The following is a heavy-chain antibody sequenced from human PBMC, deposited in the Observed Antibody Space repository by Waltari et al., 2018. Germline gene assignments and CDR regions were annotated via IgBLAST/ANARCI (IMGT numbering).Heavy chain of an antibody. CDR2: IFYGGRT. D-gene: IGHD3-16*01. CDR1: GVSIGSYY. V-gene: IGHV4-59*01. CDR3: ARGRATDGSYAYFDY. J-gene: IGHJ4*02. Sequence: QVQLQESGPGLVKPSETLSLNCAVSGVSIGSYYWSWIRQPPGKGLEWVGYIFYGGRTLYNPSLKSRVTISVDTSKNDFSLNLRSVTAADTAVYFCARGRATDGSYAYFDYWGQGRLVTVSS.